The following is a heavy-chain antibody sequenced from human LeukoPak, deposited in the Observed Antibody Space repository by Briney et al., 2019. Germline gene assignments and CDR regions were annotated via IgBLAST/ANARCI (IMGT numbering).Heavy chain of an antibody. CDR2: IYHSGNT. J-gene: IGHJ3*02. D-gene: IGHD4-17*01. V-gene: IGHV4-31*03. Sequence: SQTLSLTCTVSGDSISSGGYYWSWIRQHPGKGLEWIGNIYHSGNTYYNPSLKGRVTISVDTSKNQFSLKLSSVTAADTAVYYCARVPYGEYAFDIWGQGTMVTVSS. CDR3: ARVPYGEYAFDI. CDR1: GDSISSGGYY.